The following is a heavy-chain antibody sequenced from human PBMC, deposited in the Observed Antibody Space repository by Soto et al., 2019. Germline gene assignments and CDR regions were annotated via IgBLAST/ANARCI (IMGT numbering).Heavy chain of an antibody. V-gene: IGHV3-74*01. Sequence: GGSLRLSCAASGFTFSSYWMHWVRQAPGKGLVWVSRINSDGSSTSYADSVKGRFTISRDNAKNTLYLQMNSLRAEDTAVYYCARMYYYGSGSYRTFGYYYGMDVWGQGTTVTVSS. D-gene: IGHD3-10*01. CDR1: GFTFSSYW. CDR3: ARMYYYGSGSYRTFGYYYGMDV. J-gene: IGHJ6*02. CDR2: INSDGSST.